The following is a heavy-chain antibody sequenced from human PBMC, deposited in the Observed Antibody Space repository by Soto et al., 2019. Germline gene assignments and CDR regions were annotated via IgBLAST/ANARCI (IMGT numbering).Heavy chain of an antibody. Sequence: PGGTLRLSCAASGFTFSNDWMNWVRQAPGKGLEWVGRIKSKTDGGTTDYAAPVKGRFTISRDDSKNTLYLQMNSLKTEDTAVYYCTTTVRSRPTRYCSSTSCYRRDVWGHGTTVTVSS. CDR1: GFTFSNDW. D-gene: IGHD2-2*01. J-gene: IGHJ6*02. V-gene: IGHV3-15*07. CDR2: IKSKTDGGTT. CDR3: TTTVRSRPTRYCSSTSCYRRDV.